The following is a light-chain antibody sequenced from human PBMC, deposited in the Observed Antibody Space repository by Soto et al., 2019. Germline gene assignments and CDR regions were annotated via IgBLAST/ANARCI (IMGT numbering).Light chain of an antibody. V-gene: IGLV1-47*01. CDR1: SSNIGSNY. Sequence: QSVLTQPPSASGTPGQRVTISCSGSSSNIGSNYVYWYHQLPGTAPKLVIYRNNQRPSGVPDRFSGSKSGTSASLAISGLQSEDEAHYYCAAWDDSLNGPVFGGGTKLTVL. J-gene: IGLJ3*02. CDR3: AAWDDSLNGPV. CDR2: RNN.